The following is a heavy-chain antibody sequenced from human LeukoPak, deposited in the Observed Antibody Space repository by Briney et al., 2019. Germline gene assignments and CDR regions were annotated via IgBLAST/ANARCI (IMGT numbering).Heavy chain of an antibody. CDR2: ISGTGGST. V-gene: IGHV3-23*01. D-gene: IGHD3-9*01. CDR3: ARMNAGDAITISAKEIDY. Sequence: GGSLRLSCAASGFTFSSYAMSWVRQAPGKGLEWVSAISGTGGSTYYADSVKGRFTISRDNSKNTLYLQMNSLRADDTAVYYCARMNAGDAITISAKEIDYWGQGTLVTVSS. J-gene: IGHJ4*02. CDR1: GFTFSSYA.